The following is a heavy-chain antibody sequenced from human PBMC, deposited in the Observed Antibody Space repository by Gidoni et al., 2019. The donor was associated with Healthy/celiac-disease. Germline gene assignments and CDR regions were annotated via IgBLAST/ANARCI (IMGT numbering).Heavy chain of an antibody. CDR3: AKTSTSIRGSGYFDY. CDR2: ISYDGSTK. CDR1: GFTVSSYG. J-gene: IGHJ4*02. D-gene: IGHD5-12*01. V-gene: IGHV3-30*18. Sequence: QVQLVASGGGVVQPGRSLRLSCAASGFTVSSYGMHWVRQAPGKGLEWVAVISYDGSTKYYADSVKGRFTISRDNSKNTLYLQMNSLRAEDTAVYYCAKTSTSIRGSGYFDYWGQVTLVTVSS.